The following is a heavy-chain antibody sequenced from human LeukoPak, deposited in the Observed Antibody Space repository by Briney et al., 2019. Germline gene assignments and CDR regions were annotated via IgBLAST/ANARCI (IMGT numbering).Heavy chain of an antibody. Sequence: GGSLRLSCAASGFTFSSYAMHWVRQAPGKGLEWVAVISYDGSNKYYADSVKGRFTISRDNSKNTLYLQMNSLRAEDTAVYYCARDPRDDFWSGYFNWFDPWGQGTLVTVSS. CDR3: ARDPRDDFWSGYFNWFDP. J-gene: IGHJ5*02. V-gene: IGHV3-30-3*01. D-gene: IGHD3-3*01. CDR2: ISYDGSNK. CDR1: GFTFSSYA.